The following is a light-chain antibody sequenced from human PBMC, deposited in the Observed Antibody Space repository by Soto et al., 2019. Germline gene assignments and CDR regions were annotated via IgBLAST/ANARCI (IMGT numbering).Light chain of an antibody. CDR2: DAS. J-gene: IGKJ1*01. CDR1: QSVSSS. CDR3: QQYEDSPVT. V-gene: IGKV3-20*01. Sequence: IVSTQSPYTLSLSPGESATLSCRASQSVSSSLAWYQQKPGQAPRLLISDASDRATGIPDRFSGSGSGTEFTLTISRLVPEDFAVYYCQQYEDSPVTFGQGTKVDIK.